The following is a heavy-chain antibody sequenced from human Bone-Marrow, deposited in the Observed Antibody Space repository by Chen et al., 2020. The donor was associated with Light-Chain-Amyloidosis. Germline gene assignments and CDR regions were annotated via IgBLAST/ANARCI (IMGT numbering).Heavy chain of an antibody. CDR3: VRDGDRTIDFDY. V-gene: IGHV3-74*01. CDR1: GFNFINHW. J-gene: IGHJ4*02. CDR2: IDSDGSST. D-gene: IGHD7-27*01. Sequence: EVQLVESGGGLVQPGGSLRLSCAASGFNFINHWMHWVRQVPGKGLEWVSHIDSDGSSTTYADSVKGRFTISRDNAKNTLYLQMHSLRDEDTAVYYCVRDGDRTIDFDYWGQGTLVTVSS.